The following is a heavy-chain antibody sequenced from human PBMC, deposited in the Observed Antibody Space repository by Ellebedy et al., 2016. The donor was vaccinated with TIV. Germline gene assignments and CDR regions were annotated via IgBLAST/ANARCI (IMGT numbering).Heavy chain of an antibody. CDR1: GGSISSYY. V-gene: IGHV4-59*01. CDR2: FYYSGST. D-gene: IGHD5-12*01. J-gene: IGHJ4*02. CDR3: AKFHGGYLSPIHY. Sequence: MPSETLSLTCSVSGGSISSYYWSWIRQPPGKGLEWIAYFYYSGSTNYNPSLKSRVTISADTSKNQFSLKLSSVTAADTAVYYCAKFHGGYLSPIHYWGQGTLATVSS.